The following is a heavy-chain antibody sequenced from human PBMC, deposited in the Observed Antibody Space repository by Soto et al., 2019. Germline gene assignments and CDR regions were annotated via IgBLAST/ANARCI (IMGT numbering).Heavy chain of an antibody. J-gene: IGHJ6*02. V-gene: IGHV3-74*01. D-gene: IGHD1-26*01. CDR1: GFTFSIYW. Sequence: EVQLVESGGGLVQPGGSLRLSCAASGFTFSIYWMHWVRQAPGKGPVWVSRIDNAGSSARYADSVKGRFTISRDNEKNTVYLQMNSLRAEDTAVYYCTRVGGSVSGMDVWGQGATVTVSS. CDR2: IDNAGSSA. CDR3: TRVGGSVSGMDV.